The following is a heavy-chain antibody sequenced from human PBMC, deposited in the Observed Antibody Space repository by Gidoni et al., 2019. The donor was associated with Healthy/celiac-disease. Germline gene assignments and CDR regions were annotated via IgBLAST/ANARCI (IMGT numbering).Heavy chain of an antibody. CDR1: GFTFSSYD. V-gene: IGHV3-13*01. J-gene: IGHJ6*03. CDR3: ARVNRELYYYYMDV. D-gene: IGHD1-26*01. CDR2: IGTAGDT. Sequence: EVRLVESGGGLVQPGGAVRLSCAASGFTFSSYDMHWVRQAIGKGLEWVSAIGTAGDTYYPGSVKGRFTISRENAKNSLYLQMNSLRAGDTAVYYCARVNRELYYYYMDVWGKGTTVTVSS.